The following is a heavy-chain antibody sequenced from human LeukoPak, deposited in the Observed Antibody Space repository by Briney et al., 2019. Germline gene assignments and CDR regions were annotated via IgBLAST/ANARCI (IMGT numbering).Heavy chain of an antibody. D-gene: IGHD6-13*01. CDR2: IYYSGSS. CDR3: ARVYYSSSYDYWYFNL. V-gene: IGHV4-39*07. CDR1: GGSISSSSSY. J-gene: IGHJ2*01. Sequence: SETLSLTCSVSGGSISSSSSYWGWIHQPPGKGLEWIGSIYYSGSSFDSPALKSRLTISIDTSKNQFSLKLSSVTAADTAVYYCARVYYSSSYDYWYFNLWGQGTLVTVSS.